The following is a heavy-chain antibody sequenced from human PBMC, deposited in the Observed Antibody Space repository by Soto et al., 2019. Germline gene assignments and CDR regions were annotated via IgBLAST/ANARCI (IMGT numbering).Heavy chain of an antibody. D-gene: IGHD3-22*01. V-gene: IGHV3-21*01. CDR3: ARGYYDFDAFDI. J-gene: IGHJ3*02. CDR1: GFTFGSYS. CDR2: ISSSSSYI. Sequence: GGSLRLSCAASGFTFGSYSMNWVRQAPGKGLEWVSSISSSSSYIYYADSVKGRFTISRDNAKNSLYLQMNSLRAEDTAVYYCARGYYDFDAFDIWGQGTMVTVSS.